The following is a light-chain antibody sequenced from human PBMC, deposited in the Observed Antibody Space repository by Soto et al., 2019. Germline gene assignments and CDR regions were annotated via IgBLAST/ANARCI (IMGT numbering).Light chain of an antibody. CDR1: QSIDRY. V-gene: IGKV1-39*01. Sequence: DIQMTQSPSSLSASIGDRVTITCRATQSIDRYLNWYQQKPGKAPKLLIYAASSLQSGVPSRFRGSGSGTDFTLTISSLQPEDFATYYCQQSHSPPPAFGQGTRLEIK. CDR2: AAS. CDR3: QQSHSPPPA. J-gene: IGKJ5*01.